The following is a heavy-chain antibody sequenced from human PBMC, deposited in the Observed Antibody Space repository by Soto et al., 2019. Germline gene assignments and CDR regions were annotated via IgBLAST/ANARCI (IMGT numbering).Heavy chain of an antibody. CDR2: IYYSGST. J-gene: IGHJ5*02. CDR3: ARESAGSGKNNWFDP. Sequence: SETLSLTCTVSGGSIISYYWSWIRQPPGKGLEWIGYIYYSGSTNYNPSLKSRVTISVDTSKNQFSLKLSSVTAADTAVYYCARESAGSGKNNWFDPWGQGMLVTVSS. D-gene: IGHD3-10*01. V-gene: IGHV4-59*12. CDR1: GGSIISYY.